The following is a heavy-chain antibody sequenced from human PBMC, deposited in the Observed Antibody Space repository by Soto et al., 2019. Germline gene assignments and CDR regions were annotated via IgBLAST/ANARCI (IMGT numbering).Heavy chain of an antibody. CDR1: GGSISSYY. Sequence: SETLSLTCTVSGGSISSYYWSWIRQPPGKGLEWIGYIYYSGSTNYNPSLKSRVTISVDTSKNQFSLKLSSVTAADTAVYYCARFRVAVAGTDYFDYWGQGTLVTVSS. V-gene: IGHV4-59*01. CDR3: ARFRVAVAGTDYFDY. J-gene: IGHJ4*02. CDR2: IYYSGST. D-gene: IGHD6-19*01.